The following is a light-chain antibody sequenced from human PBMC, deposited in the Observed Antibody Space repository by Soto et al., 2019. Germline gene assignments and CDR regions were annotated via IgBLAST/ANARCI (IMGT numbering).Light chain of an antibody. Sequence: EIVLTQSPGTLSLSPGERATLSCRASQSVSSNSLAWYHQKPGQPPRLLMYGASSRATGIPDRFSGSGSGTDFTLTISRLEPEDFAVYYCQQYDSSPITFGQGTRLEIK. CDR2: GAS. V-gene: IGKV3-20*01. CDR1: QSVSSNS. J-gene: IGKJ5*01. CDR3: QQYDSSPIT.